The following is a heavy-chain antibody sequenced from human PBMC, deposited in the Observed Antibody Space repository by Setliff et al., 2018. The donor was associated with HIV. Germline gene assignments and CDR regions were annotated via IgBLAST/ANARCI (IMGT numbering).Heavy chain of an antibody. D-gene: IGHD6-19*01. CDR1: GGSISSHY. CDR2: IYYSGST. J-gene: IGHJ4*02. CDR3: ARVPLRYGWEAY. V-gene: IGHV4-59*11. Sequence: SETLSLTCTVSGGSISSHYWSWIRQPPGKGLEWIGSIYYSGSTNYNPSLKSRVTISVDTSKNQFSLKLSSVTAADTAVYYCARVPLRYGWEAYWGQGTLVTVSS.